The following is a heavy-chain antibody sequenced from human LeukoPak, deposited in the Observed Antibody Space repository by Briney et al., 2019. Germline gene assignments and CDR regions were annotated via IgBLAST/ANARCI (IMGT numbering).Heavy chain of an antibody. J-gene: IGHJ4*02. CDR3: AREWRGYYYDSSGPFDY. D-gene: IGHD3-22*01. CDR1: GFTFSSYW. Sequence: GGSLRLSCAASGFTFSSYWMSWVRQAPGKGLEWVADIKQDGSEKYYVDSVKGRFTISRDNAKNSLYLQMNSLRAEDTAVCYCAREWRGYYYDSSGPFDYWGQGTLVTVSS. CDR2: IKQDGSEK. V-gene: IGHV3-7*01.